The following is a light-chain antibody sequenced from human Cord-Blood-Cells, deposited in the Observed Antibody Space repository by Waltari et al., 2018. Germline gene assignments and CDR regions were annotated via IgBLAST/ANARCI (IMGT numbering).Light chain of an antibody. Sequence: DIQMTQSPSTLSASVGDRVTITCRARQSISSWLAWYQQKPGKAPKLLIYKASSLESGVPSRFSGSGSGTEFTLTIRSLQPDDFATYYCQQYNSYSTFGQGTKVEIK. CDR3: QQYNSYST. V-gene: IGKV1-5*03. CDR1: QSISSW. J-gene: IGKJ1*01. CDR2: KAS.